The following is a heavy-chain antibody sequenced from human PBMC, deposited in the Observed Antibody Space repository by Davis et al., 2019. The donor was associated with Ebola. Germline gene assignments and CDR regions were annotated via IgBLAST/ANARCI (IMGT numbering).Heavy chain of an antibody. CDR3: AADAHAGAHFFGVVIYYYYMDV. J-gene: IGHJ6*03. D-gene: IGHD3-3*01. CDR2: IIPIFGTA. Sequence: SVKVSCKASGGTFSSYAISWVRQAPGQGLEWMGGIIPIFGTANYAQKFQGRVTITADESTSTAYMELSSLRSEDTAVYYCAADAHAGAHFFGVVIYYYYMDVWGKGTTVTVSS. V-gene: IGHV1-69*13. CDR1: GGTFSSYA.